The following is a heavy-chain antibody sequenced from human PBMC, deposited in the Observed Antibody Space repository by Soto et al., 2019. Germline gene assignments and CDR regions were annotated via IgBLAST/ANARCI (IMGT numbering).Heavy chain of an antibody. Sequence: QVQLQESGPGLVKPSQTLSLTCTVSGGSISSGGYYWSWIRQHPGKGLEWIGYIYYSGSTYYNPALQSRVTLSVETYKNQFSLKLSSVTAADTAVYYCARGEGYYGSGSYGAWFDPWGQGTLVTVSS. J-gene: IGHJ5*02. CDR3: ARGEGYYGSGSYGAWFDP. V-gene: IGHV4-31*03. CDR1: GGSISSGGYY. D-gene: IGHD3-10*01. CDR2: IYYSGST.